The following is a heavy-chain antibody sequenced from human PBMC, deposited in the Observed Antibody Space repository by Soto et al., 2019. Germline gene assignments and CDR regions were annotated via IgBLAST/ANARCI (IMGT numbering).Heavy chain of an antibody. CDR3: VKVAQKYYASSGCLYY. CDR2: ISSSGSTI. V-gene: IGHV3-48*03. Sequence: PGGSLRLSCAASGFTCSSYEMNWVRQAPGKGLEWVSYISSSGSTIYYAESVKGRFTISRDNAKNSLYLHMNSLRAEDTAVYSCVKVAQKYYASSGCLYYWGKGTLVTVSS. J-gene: IGHJ4*02. CDR1: GFTCSSYE. D-gene: IGHD3-22*01.